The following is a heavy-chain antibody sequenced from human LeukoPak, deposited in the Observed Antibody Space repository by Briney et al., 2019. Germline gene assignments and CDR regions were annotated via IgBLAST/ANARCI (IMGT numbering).Heavy chain of an antibody. CDR3: ARDNLALNTLDV. CDR2: ISYSGST. J-gene: IGHJ6*02. D-gene: IGHD2-15*01. CDR1: GGSISSSSYY. V-gene: IGHV4-61*01. Sequence: DPSETLSLTCTVSGGSISSSSYYWGWIRQPPGKGLEWIGYISYSGSTNYNPSLQSRLTISVDTSKNQFSLKLSSVTAADTAVYYCARDNLALNTLDVWGQGTTVTVSS.